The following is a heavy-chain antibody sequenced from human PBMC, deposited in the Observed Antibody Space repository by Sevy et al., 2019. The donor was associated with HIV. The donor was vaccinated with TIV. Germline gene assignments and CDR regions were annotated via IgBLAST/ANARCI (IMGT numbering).Heavy chain of an antibody. D-gene: IGHD3-22*01. V-gene: IGHV3-23*01. J-gene: IGHJ5*02. CDR3: AKDHDNNWFDP. Sequence: GGSLRLSCAASGFTFSLYDMTWVRQAPGKGLEWVSTISVSGDSIYYADSVKGRFTISRDNSKNTLYLQMNSLRAEDTAIYFCAKDHDNNWFDPWGQGTLVTVSS. CDR1: GFTFSLYD. CDR2: ISVSGDSI.